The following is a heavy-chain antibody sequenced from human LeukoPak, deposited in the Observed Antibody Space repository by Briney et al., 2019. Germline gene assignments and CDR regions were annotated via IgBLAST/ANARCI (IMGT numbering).Heavy chain of an antibody. V-gene: IGHV3-30*04. CDR2: ISYDGSNK. J-gene: IGHJ1*01. CDR1: GFTFSSYA. Sequence: GGSLRLSCAASGFTFSSYAMHWVRQAPGKGLEWVAVISYDGSNKYYADSVKGRFTISRDNAKNSLYLQMNRLRAEDTALYYRVRGITMSQFWGQGTLVTVSS. CDR3: VRGITMSQF. D-gene: IGHD3-10*02.